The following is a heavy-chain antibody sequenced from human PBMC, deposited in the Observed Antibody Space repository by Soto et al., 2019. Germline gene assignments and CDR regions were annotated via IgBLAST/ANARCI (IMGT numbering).Heavy chain of an antibody. CDR3: AKDINGYSSGWYSYYYGMDV. Sequence: GGSMRLSCAASGFTFSSYGMHWVRQAPGKGLEWVAVISYDGSNKYYADSVKGRFTISRDNSKNTLYLQMDSLRAEDTAVYYCAKDINGYSSGWYSYYYGMDVWGQGTTVTV. D-gene: IGHD6-19*01. J-gene: IGHJ6*02. V-gene: IGHV3-30*18. CDR1: GFTFSSYG. CDR2: ISYDGSNK.